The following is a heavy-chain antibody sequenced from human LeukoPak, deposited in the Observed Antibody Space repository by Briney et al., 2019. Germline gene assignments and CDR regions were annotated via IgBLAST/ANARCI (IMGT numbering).Heavy chain of an antibody. D-gene: IGHD6-13*01. CDR2: INHSGST. CDR1: GGSFSGYY. CDR3: ARGRRTLYSSSWYNWFDP. V-gene: IGHV4-34*01. Sequence: SETLSLTCAVYGGSFSGYYWSWIRQSPGKGLEWIGEINHSGSTNYNPSLKSRVTISVDTSRNQFSLKLNSVTAADTALYYCARGRRTLYSSSWYNWFDPWGQGTLVTVSS. J-gene: IGHJ5*02.